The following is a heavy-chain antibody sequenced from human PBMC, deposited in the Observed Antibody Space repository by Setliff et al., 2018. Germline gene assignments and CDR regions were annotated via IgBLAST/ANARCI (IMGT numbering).Heavy chain of an antibody. V-gene: IGHV1-69*05. CDR3: AREVVVVKSAINYYYYMDV. D-gene: IGHD2-2*01. CDR1: GGTFSSYA. CDR2: IIPIFGTA. Sequence: SVKVSCKASGGTFSSYAISWVRQAPGQGLEWMGGIIPIFGTANYAQKFQGRVTITTDESTSTAYMELRSLRSDDTAVYYCAREVVVVKSAINYYYYMDVWGKGTTVTVSS. J-gene: IGHJ6*03.